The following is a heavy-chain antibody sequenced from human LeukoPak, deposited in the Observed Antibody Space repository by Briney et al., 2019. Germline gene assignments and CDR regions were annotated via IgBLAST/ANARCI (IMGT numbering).Heavy chain of an antibody. CDR1: GFTVTDYA. CDR2: MSDIGPNT. D-gene: IGHD3-16*01. J-gene: IGHJ4*02. V-gene: IGHV3-23*01. Sequence: PGGSLRLSCAASGFTVTDYAMTWIRQSPGKGLEWVSSMSDIGPNTYYADSVKGRFTISRDNSKNTLYLQMNSLRAEDTAVYYCARDLYAGTYYSDYWGQGTLVTVSS. CDR3: ARDLYAGTYYSDY.